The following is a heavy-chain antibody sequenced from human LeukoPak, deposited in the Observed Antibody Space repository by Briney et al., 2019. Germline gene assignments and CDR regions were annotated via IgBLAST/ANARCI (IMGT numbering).Heavy chain of an antibody. CDR2: VSGGGVNT. CDR1: GFTFSIYA. J-gene: IGHJ4*02. D-gene: IGHD4-17*01. Sequence: GGSLRLSCAASGFTFSIYAMSWVRQAPGKGLEWVSIVSGGGVNTYYVDSVKGRFTISRDNSKNTLYLQMNSLRVEDTAVYYCAKGHTDYGTGFDLWGQGTLVTVSS. CDR3: AKGHTDYGTGFDL. V-gene: IGHV3-23*01.